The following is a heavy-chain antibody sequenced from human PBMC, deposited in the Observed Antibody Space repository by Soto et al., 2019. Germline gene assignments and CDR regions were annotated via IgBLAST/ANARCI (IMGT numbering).Heavy chain of an antibody. CDR1: GFDFSNYA. D-gene: IGHD2-2*01. V-gene: IGHV3-23*01. J-gene: IGHJ5*02. CDR3: AKSFCSSSSCFFLWVDP. CDR2: ISGTGVPT. Sequence: HPGGSLRLSCAASGFDFSNYAMSWVRQAPGKGLECISLISGTGVPTLYAESVKGRFSVSRDNSKDTLFLEMNNLRVDDTAMYYCAKSFCSSSSCFFLWVDPWGPGTLVTVSS.